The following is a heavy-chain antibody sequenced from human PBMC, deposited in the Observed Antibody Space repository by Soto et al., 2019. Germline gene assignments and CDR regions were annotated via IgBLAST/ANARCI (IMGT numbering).Heavy chain of an antibody. D-gene: IGHD6-13*01. J-gene: IGHJ5*02. CDR1: GGSISSGGYS. CDR3: ARAYSSSWYELYNNNWFDP. V-gene: IGHV4-30-2*01. CDR2: IYHSGST. Sequence: SETLSLTCAVSGGSISSGGYSWSWIRQPPGKGLEWIGYIYHSGSTYYNPSPKSRVTISVDRSKNQFSLKLSSVTAADTAVYYCARAYSSSWYELYNNNWFDPWGQGTLVTVSS.